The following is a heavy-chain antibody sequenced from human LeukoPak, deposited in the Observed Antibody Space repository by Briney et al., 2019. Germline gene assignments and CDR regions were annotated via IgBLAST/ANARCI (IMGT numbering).Heavy chain of an antibody. D-gene: IGHD3-3*01. CDR1: GYTFTSYG. V-gene: IGHV1-69*04. CDR2: IIPILGIA. CDR3: ARAPFGVVMDDAFNI. J-gene: IGHJ3*02. Sequence: SVKVSCKASGYTFTSYGISWVRQAPGQGLEWVGRIIPILGIANYAQKFQGRVTITADKSTSTAYMELSSLRSEDTAVYYCARAPFGVVMDDAFNIWGQGTMVTVSS.